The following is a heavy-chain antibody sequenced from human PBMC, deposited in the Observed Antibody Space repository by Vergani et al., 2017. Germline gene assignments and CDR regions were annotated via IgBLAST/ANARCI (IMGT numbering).Heavy chain of an antibody. J-gene: IGHJ4*02. CDR2: VDPEDGEP. D-gene: IGHD2-21*01. Sequence: EVQLVQSGTEVKQPGTTVNLSCKISGYTFTYYYIHLVRQAPGKGLEWMGLVDPEDGEPIYAEKFQGRVTITADTSAHTAFMQLSSLTSDDTAIYYCSIDGRDGGGECYYSAFDYGGQGTLVTVSS. V-gene: IGHV1-69-2*01. CDR1: GYTFTYYY. CDR3: SIDGRDGGGECYYSAFDY.